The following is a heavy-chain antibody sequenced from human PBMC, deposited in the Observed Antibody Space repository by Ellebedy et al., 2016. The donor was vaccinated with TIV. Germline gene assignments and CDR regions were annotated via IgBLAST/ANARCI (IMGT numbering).Heavy chain of an antibody. V-gene: IGHV3-49*04. CDR3: SGGFSYYYYYGMDV. Sequence: GESLKISCTASGFTFGDYAMSWVRQAPGKGLEWVGFIRSKAYGGTTEYAASVKGRFTISRDDSKSIAYLQMNSLKTEDTAVYYCSGGFSYYYYYGMDVWGQGTTVTVSS. D-gene: IGHD3-16*01. J-gene: IGHJ6*02. CDR1: GFTFGDYA. CDR2: IRSKAYGGTT.